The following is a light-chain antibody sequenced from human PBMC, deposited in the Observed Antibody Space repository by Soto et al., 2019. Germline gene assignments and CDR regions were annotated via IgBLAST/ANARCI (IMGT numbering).Light chain of an antibody. CDR3: ASFTTTSTRV. J-gene: IGLJ1*01. CDR2: EVN. Sequence: QSVLTQPASVSGSPGQSITVSCTGTSSDIGSYNYVSWCQQHPGKAPKLIIYEVNNRPSGVSNRFSGSKSGNTASLTVSGLQAEDEADYYCASFTTTSTRVFGTGTKVTVL. V-gene: IGLV2-14*01. CDR1: SSDIGSYNY.